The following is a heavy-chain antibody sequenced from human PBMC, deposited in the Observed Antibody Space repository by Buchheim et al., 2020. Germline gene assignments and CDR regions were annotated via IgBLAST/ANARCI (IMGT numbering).Heavy chain of an antibody. V-gene: IGHV3-7*01. CDR3: ARVRGDYVDY. CDR2: IKQDESEK. CDR1: GFTFSSYC. J-gene: IGHJ4*02. Sequence: EVQLVESGGGLVQPGGSLRLSCAASGFTFSSYCMSWVRQAPGKGLVWLANIKQDESEKSYVDSVKGRFTISRDYAKNSLSLQMNSLRAEDTAVYYCARVRGDYVDYWGQGTL.